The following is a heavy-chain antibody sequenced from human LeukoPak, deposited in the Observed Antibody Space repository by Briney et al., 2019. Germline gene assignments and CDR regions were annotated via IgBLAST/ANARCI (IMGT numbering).Heavy chain of an antibody. Sequence: PSQILSLTCTVSGGSISSGSYYWSWIRQPAGKGLEWIGRIYTSGSTNYNPSLKSRVTISVDTSKNQFSLKLSSVTAADTAVYYCARDKVVPAASWLDPWGQGTLVTVSS. CDR3: ARDKVVPAASWLDP. D-gene: IGHD2-2*01. CDR1: GGSISSGSYY. J-gene: IGHJ5*02. CDR2: IYTSGST. V-gene: IGHV4-61*02.